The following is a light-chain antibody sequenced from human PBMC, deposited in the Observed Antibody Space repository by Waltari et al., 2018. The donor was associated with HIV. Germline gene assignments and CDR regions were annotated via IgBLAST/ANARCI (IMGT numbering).Light chain of an antibody. CDR2: GAS. CDR1: PSVRTN. V-gene: IGKV3-15*01. CDR3: QQYHNWPVHS. J-gene: IGKJ2*03. Sequence: VMTQSPATLSVSPGERATLSCRASPSVRTNLAWYQQKSGQSPRLLIHGASTRATGIPARFSGSGSGTDFTLTISSLQSEDSAVYYCQQYHNWPVHSFGQGTKLEI.